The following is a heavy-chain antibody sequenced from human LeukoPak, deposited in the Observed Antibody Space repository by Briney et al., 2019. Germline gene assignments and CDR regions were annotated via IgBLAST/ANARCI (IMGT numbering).Heavy chain of an antibody. CDR2: ISSSSSTI. Sequence: GGSLRLSCAASGFTFSSYSVNWVRQAPGKGLEWVSYISSSSSTIYYADSVKGRFTISRDNAKNSLYLQMNSLRAEDTAVYYCARDSRGYSYGNFDYWGQGTLVTVSS. CDR3: ARDSRGYSYGNFDY. J-gene: IGHJ4*02. CDR1: GFTFSSYS. V-gene: IGHV3-48*01. D-gene: IGHD5-18*01.